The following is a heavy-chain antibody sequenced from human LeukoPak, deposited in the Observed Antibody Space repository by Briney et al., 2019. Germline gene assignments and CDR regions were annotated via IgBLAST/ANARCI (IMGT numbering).Heavy chain of an antibody. CDR2: INHSGST. J-gene: IGHJ4*02. CDR1: GGSFSGYY. Sequence: NPSETLSLTCAVYGGSFSGYYWSWIRQPPGKGLEWIGEINHSGSTNYNPSLKSRVTISVDTSKNQFSLKLSSVTAADTAVYYCARGADSVTTDYWGQRTLVTVSS. CDR3: ARGADSVTTDY. D-gene: IGHD4-11*01. V-gene: IGHV4-34*01.